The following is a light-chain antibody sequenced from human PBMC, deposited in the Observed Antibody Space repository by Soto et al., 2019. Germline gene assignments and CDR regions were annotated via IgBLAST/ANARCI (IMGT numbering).Light chain of an antibody. V-gene: IGLV2-14*03. CDR1: SSDVGGYNY. J-gene: IGLJ1*01. CDR3: SSYTTCNTRKIV. Sequence: QSGLTQPASVSGSPGQSITISCTGTSSDVGGYNYVSWYQHHPGKAPKLIGYDVTNRPSGVSNPFSGSKSGNTASLTISGLQPEDEADYYCSSYTTCNTRKIVFGTGTKVTVL. CDR2: DVT.